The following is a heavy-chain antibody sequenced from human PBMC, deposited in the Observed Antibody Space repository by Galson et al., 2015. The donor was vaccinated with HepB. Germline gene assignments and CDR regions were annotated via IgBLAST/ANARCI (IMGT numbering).Heavy chain of an antibody. V-gene: IGHV3-21*01. D-gene: IGHD1-26*01. CDR2: IGAVNDYI. CDR1: GFSLSSYP. CDR3: ARGRGWARSRRLYYFDY. Sequence: SLRLSCAASGFSLSSYPMNWVRQAPGKGLEWVSFIGAVNDYIYYADSVKGRFTISRDNTTNSVYLQMNSLRGEDTAVYFCARGRGWARSRRLYYFDYWGQGTLVTVSS. J-gene: IGHJ4*02.